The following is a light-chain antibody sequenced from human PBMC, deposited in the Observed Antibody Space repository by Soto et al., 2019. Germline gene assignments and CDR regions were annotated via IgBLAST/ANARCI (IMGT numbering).Light chain of an antibody. CDR2: DAS. V-gene: IGKV3-11*01. J-gene: IGKJ5*01. CDR3: QQRSNRLPIT. CDR1: QSVGSY. Sequence: ETVLTQSPVTLSLSPGERATLSCRASQSVGSYLAWYQQKPGQAPRLLLYDASSRAPGVPARFSGSGSGTDFTLTISSLEPEDFAVYYCQQRSNRLPITFGQGTRLEIK.